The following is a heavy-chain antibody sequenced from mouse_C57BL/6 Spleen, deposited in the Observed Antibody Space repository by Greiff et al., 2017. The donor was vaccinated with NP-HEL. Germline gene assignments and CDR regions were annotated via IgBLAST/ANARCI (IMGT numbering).Heavy chain of an antibody. CDR2: IDPANGNT. J-gene: IGHJ3*01. CDR1: GFNIKNTY. D-gene: IGHD1-1*01. V-gene: IGHV14-3*01. Sequence: EVQLQQSVAELVRPGASVKLSCTASGFNIKNTYMHCVKQRPEQGLEWIGRIDPANGNTKYAPKFQGKATITADTSSTTAYLQLSSLTSEDTAIYYCARTGDYYGNPAYWGQGTLVTVSA. CDR3: ARTGDYYGNPAY.